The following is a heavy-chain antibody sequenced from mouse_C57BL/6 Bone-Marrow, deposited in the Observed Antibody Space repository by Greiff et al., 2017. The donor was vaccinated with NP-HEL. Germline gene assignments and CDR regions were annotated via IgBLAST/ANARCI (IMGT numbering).Heavy chain of an antibody. CDR3: AREGIYYDYDVWFAY. J-gene: IGHJ3*01. V-gene: IGHV1-9*01. Sequence: VQLQQSGAELMKPGASVKLSCKATGYTFTGYWIEWVKQRPGHGLEWIGEILPGSGSTNYNEKFKGKATFTADTSSNTAYMQLSSRTTEDSAIYYCAREGIYYDYDVWFAYWGQGTLVTVSA. CDR2: ILPGSGST. CDR1: GYTFTGYW. D-gene: IGHD2-4*01.